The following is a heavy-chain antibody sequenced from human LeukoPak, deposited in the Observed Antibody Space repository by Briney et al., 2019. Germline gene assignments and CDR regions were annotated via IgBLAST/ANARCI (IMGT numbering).Heavy chain of an antibody. Sequence: GGSLRLSCEASEFPFDDYPLHWVRQAPGKGLEWVSLISWDGTSTYYGDSVKGRFTISRDNNKYYLYLQMNNLRPDDTALYYCAKGPDSSLVGAFDLWGQGTMVTVSS. CDR3: AKGPDSSLVGAFDL. D-gene: IGHD5-18*01. CDR2: ISWDGTST. CDR1: EFPFDDYP. J-gene: IGHJ3*01. V-gene: IGHV3-43*01.